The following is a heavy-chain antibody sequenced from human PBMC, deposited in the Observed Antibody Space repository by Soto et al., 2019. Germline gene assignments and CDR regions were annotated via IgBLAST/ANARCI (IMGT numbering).Heavy chain of an antibody. Sequence: PLGGSLRLSCEVSGFRFDDYGMHWVRQAPGKGLEWIAGISRDSRSISYGASMKGRFTISRDNAKNSLYLQLNSLRADDTAFYYCVKDALTTVAYYFDYWGQGALVTVSS. V-gene: IGHV3-9*01. CDR2: ISRDSRSI. J-gene: IGHJ4*02. CDR3: VKDALTTVAYYFDY. CDR1: GFRFDDYG. D-gene: IGHD4-17*01.